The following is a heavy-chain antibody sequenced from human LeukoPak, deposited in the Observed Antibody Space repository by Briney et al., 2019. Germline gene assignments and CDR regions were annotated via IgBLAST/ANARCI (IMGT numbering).Heavy chain of an antibody. Sequence: SVKVSCKASGGTFSSYAISWVRQAPVQGLEWMGGIIPIFGTANYAQKFQGRVTITADESTSTAYMELSSLRSEDTAVYYCARDRGRSYYDILTGYYSVWFDPWGQGTLVTVSS. CDR2: IIPIFGTA. D-gene: IGHD3-9*01. CDR1: GGTFSSYA. V-gene: IGHV1-69*13. CDR3: ARDRGRSYYDILTGYYSVWFDP. J-gene: IGHJ5*02.